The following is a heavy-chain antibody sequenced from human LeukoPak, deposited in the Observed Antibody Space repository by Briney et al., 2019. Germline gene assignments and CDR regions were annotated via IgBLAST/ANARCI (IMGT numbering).Heavy chain of an antibody. V-gene: IGHV1-2*02. CDR3: AGYSSGYKDSFFDY. D-gene: IGHD3-22*01. J-gene: IGHJ4*02. Sequence: ASVKVSCKAYGYAFSDYYMHWVRQAPGQGLEWMGEINPNSGGTSFAQKFQGRVIMTRDTSISTAYMELSRVRSDDTAVYYCAGYSSGYKDSFFDYWGQGTLVTVSS. CDR1: GYAFSDYY. CDR2: INPNSGGT.